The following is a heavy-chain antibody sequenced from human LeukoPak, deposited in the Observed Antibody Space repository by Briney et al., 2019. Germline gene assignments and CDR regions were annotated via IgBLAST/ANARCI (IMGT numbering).Heavy chain of an antibody. Sequence: GGSLRLSCAASGFTFSSYGMHWVRQAPGKGLEWVAFIRYDGSNKYYADSVKGRFTISRDNSKNTLYLQMNSLRAEDSAVYYCATPSSSWYPVPDYWGQGTLVTVSS. D-gene: IGHD6-13*01. V-gene: IGHV3-30*02. CDR1: GFTFSSYG. J-gene: IGHJ4*02. CDR3: ATPSSSWYPVPDY. CDR2: IRYDGSNK.